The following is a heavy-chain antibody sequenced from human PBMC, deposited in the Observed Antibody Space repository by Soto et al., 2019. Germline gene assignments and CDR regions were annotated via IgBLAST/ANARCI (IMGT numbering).Heavy chain of an antibody. CDR1: GFTFSNAW. D-gene: IGHD3-22*01. J-gene: IGHJ4*02. Sequence: GGSLRLSCAASGFTFSNAWMSWVRQAPGKGLEWVGRIKSKTDGGTTDYAAPVKGRFTISRDDSKNTLYLQMNSLKTEDTAVYYCTTGRYYYDTSGFPYWGQGTLVTVSS. CDR2: IKSKTDGGTT. V-gene: IGHV3-15*01. CDR3: TTGRYYYDTSGFPY.